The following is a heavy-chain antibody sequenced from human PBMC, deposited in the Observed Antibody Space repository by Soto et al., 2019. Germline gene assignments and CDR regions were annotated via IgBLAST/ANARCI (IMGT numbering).Heavy chain of an antibody. CDR2: ISAYNGNT. CDR1: GYTFTSYG. D-gene: IGHD2-21*02. V-gene: IGHV1-18*01. CDR3: ARDRVVTTPHYYYGMDV. Sequence: AAVKVSCKASGYTFTSYGISWVRQAPGQGLEWMGWISAYNGNTNYAQKLQGRVTMTTDTSTSTAYMELRSLRSDDTAVYYCARDRVVTTPHYYYGMDVWGQETPVTVSS. J-gene: IGHJ6*02.